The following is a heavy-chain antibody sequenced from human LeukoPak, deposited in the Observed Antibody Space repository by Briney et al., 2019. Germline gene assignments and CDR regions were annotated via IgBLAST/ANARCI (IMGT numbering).Heavy chain of an antibody. J-gene: IGHJ4*02. V-gene: IGHV3-20*04. D-gene: IGHD2-2*01. Sequence: PGGSLRLSCAASGFTFDDYGMSWDRQAPGKGLEWVSGINWNGGSTGYADSVKGRFTISRDNAKNSLYLQMNSLRAEDTALYYCARLGYCSSTSCYDDWGQGTLVTVSS. CDR3: ARLGYCSSTSCYDD. CDR1: GFTFDDYG. CDR2: INWNGGST.